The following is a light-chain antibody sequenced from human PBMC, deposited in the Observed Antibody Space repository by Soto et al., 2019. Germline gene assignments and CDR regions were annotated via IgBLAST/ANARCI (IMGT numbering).Light chain of an antibody. CDR2: EVS. J-gene: IGLJ1*01. CDR1: NSDIGDYNY. CDR3: SSYTSSSTLV. Sequence: QSVLTQPASVSGSPGQSITISCTGTNSDIGDYNYVSWYQQHPGKAPKLMIYEVSNRPSGVSNRFSGSKSGNTASLTISGLQAEDEADYYCSSYTSSSTLVFGTGTKLTVL. V-gene: IGLV2-14*01.